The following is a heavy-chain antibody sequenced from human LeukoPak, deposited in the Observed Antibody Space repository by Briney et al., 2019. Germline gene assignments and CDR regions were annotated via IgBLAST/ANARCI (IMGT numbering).Heavy chain of an antibody. CDR2: ISSSSSTK. CDR1: GFTFSSYE. D-gene: IGHD3-22*01. J-gene: IGHJ4*02. CDR3: ARDGGYYDSSGYSFDY. V-gene: IGHV3-48*03. Sequence: QPGGSLRLSCASSGFTFSSYEMHWVRQAPGKGLEWVSYISSSSSTKYYADSVKGRFTISRDNAKNSLYLQMNGLRAEDRAVYYCARDGGYYDSSGYSFDYWGQGTVVTVSS.